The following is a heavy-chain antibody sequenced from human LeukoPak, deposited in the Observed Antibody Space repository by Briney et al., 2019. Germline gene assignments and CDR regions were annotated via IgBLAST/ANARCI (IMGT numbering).Heavy chain of an antibody. CDR1: GGSISSSSYY. CDR3: ARDLEMATIKGNPFRAPVVTAGGTFGY. J-gene: IGHJ4*02. D-gene: IGHD5-24*01. V-gene: IGHV4-39*02. Sequence: TSETLSLTCTVSGGSISSSSYYWGWIRQPPGKGLEWIGSIYYSGSTYYNPSLKSRVTISVDTSKNQFSLKLSSVTAADTAVYYCARDLEMATIKGNPFRAPVVTAGGTFGYWGQGTLVTVSS. CDR2: IYYSGST.